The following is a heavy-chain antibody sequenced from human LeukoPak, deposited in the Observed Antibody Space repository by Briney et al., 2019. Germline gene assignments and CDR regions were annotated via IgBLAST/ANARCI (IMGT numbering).Heavy chain of an antibody. D-gene: IGHD3-22*01. J-gene: IGHJ3*02. V-gene: IGHV3-30*03. CDR1: GFTFSSYG. CDR3: ARDRDSSALGGALWFDI. CDR2: ISYDGSNK. Sequence: GGSLRLSCAASGFTFSSYGMHWVRQAPGKGLEWVAVISYDGSNKYYADSVKGRFTISRDNSKNTLYLQMNSLRAEDTAVYYCARDRDSSALGGALWFDIWGQGTMVTVSS.